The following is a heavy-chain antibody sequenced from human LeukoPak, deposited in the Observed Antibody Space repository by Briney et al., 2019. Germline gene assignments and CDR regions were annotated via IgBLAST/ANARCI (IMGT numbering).Heavy chain of an antibody. CDR2: ISAYNGNT. CDR3: ARVVPGLDYYDSSGYYGRWFDP. V-gene: IGHV1-18*01. D-gene: IGHD3-22*01. J-gene: IGHJ5*02. CDR1: GYTFTSYG. Sequence: ASVKVSCKASGYTFTSYGISWVPQAPGQGLEWMGWISAYNGNTNYAQKLQGRVTMTTDTSTSTAYMELRSLRSDDTAVYYCARVVPGLDYYDSSGYYGRWFDPWGQGTLVTVSS.